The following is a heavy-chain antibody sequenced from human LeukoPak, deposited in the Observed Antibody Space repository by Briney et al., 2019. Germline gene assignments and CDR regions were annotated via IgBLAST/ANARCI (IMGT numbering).Heavy chain of an antibody. V-gene: IGHV4-30-4*01. J-gene: IGHJ4*02. CDR1: GGSISSGDYY. D-gene: IGHD2-2*01. CDR2: IYYSGST. Sequence: SQTLSLTCTVSGGSISSGDYYWGWIRQPPGKGLEWIGYIYYSGSTYYNPSLKSRVTISVDTSKNQFSLKLSSVTAADTAVYYCARGNIVVVPAATYYFDYWGQGTLVTVSS. CDR3: ARGNIVVVPAATYYFDY.